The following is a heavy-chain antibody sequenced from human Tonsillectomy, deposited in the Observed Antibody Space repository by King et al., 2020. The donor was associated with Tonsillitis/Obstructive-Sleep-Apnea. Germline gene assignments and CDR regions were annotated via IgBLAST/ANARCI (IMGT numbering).Heavy chain of an antibody. Sequence: QLQESGPGLVKPSETLSLTCTVSGGSISSSSYYWGWIRQPPGKGLEWIGSIYYSGSTYHNPSLKSRVTISADTSKNQFSLKLNSGTAADTAVYYCARHRGYCSSTSCKYNWFDPWGQGTLVTVSS. D-gene: IGHD2-2*01. CDR2: IYYSGST. J-gene: IGHJ5*02. CDR1: GGSISSSSYY. CDR3: ARHRGYCSSTSCKYNWFDP. V-gene: IGHV4-39*01.